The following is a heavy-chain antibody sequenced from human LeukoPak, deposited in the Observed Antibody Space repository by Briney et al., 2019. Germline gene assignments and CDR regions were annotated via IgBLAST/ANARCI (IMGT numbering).Heavy chain of an antibody. Sequence: GGSLRLSCAASGFTVSNNYMSWVRQPPGKGLEWVSLIYSAGRTFYADSVKGRFTISRDNSKNTLNLQMNSLRAEDTAIYYCAGGHEALGYWGQGTLVAVSS. CDR1: GFTVSNNY. J-gene: IGHJ4*02. CDR3: AGGHEALGY. CDR2: IYSAGRT. D-gene: IGHD3-10*01. V-gene: IGHV3-53*01.